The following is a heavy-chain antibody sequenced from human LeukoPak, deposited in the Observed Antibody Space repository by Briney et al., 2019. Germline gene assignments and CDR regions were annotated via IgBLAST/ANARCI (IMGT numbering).Heavy chain of an antibody. CDR3: AREIGSSWYTPSFDY. Sequence: ASVKVSCKASGYTFTSYYMHWVRQAPGQGLEWMGIITPSGGSTSYAQKFQGRVTMTRDTSTSTVYMELSSLRSEDTAVYYCAREIGSSWYTPSFDYWGQGTLVTVSS. J-gene: IGHJ4*02. D-gene: IGHD6-13*01. CDR1: GYTFTSYY. CDR2: ITPSGGST. V-gene: IGHV1-46*01.